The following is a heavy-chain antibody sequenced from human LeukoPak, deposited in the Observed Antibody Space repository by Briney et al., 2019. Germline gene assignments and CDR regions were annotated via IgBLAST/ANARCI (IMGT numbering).Heavy chain of an antibody. CDR2: IIPIFGTA. D-gene: IGHD2-2*01. V-gene: IGHV1-69*13. J-gene: IGHJ6*02. Sequence: SVKVSCKASGGTFSSYAISWVRQAPGQGLEWMGGIIPIFGTANYAQKFQGRVTITADESTSTAYMELSSLRSEDTAVYYCARATIVVVPAAMNYYYYGMDVWGQGTTVTVSS. CDR1: GGTFSSYA. CDR3: ARATIVVVPAAMNYYYYGMDV.